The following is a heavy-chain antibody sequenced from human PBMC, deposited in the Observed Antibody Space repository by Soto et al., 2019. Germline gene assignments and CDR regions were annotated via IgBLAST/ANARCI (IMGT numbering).Heavy chain of an antibody. Sequence: QVQLVESGGGVVQPGRSLRLSCAASGFTFSSYGMHWVRQAPGKGLEWVALISYDGSYKYYADSVKGRFTISRDNSKNTLYLQMNSLRAEDTAVYYCAKDPGFIVVAGSCDYWGQGSLVTVSS. J-gene: IGHJ4*02. CDR1: GFTFSSYG. D-gene: IGHD6-19*01. V-gene: IGHV3-30*18. CDR2: ISYDGSYK. CDR3: AKDPGFIVVAGSCDY.